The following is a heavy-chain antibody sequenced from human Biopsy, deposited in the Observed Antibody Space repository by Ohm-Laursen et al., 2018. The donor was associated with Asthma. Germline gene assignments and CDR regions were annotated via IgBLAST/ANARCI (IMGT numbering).Heavy chain of an antibody. CDR3: ARAPQPQNYGSGNAQYGLDV. J-gene: IGHJ6*02. Sequence: SVKVSCKASGYTFNAYYIHWVRQAPGQEFEWMGRINPNSGNTHYAHKFQGRVTMTRDTSISTVYMELTRLRSDDTAVYYCARAPQPQNYGSGNAQYGLDVWGQGATVTVSS. V-gene: IGHV1-2*06. D-gene: IGHD3-10*01. CDR2: INPNSGNT. CDR1: GYTFNAYY.